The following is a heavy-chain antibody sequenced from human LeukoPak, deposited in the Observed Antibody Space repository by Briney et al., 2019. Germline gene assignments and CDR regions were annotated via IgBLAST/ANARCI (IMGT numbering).Heavy chain of an antibody. V-gene: IGHV3-53*01. D-gene: IGHD4-23*01. CDR3: ATFSYAGNAGGSVGP. CDR2: IYRAGNT. Sequence: PGGSLRLSCAASGFTVSSNYMTWVRRAPGKGLEWVSVIYRAGNTYYADSVKGRFTISRDNSKNTVYLQMNSLRAEDTAVYYCATFSYAGNAGGSVGPWGQGTLVTVSS. CDR1: GFTVSSNY. J-gene: IGHJ5*02.